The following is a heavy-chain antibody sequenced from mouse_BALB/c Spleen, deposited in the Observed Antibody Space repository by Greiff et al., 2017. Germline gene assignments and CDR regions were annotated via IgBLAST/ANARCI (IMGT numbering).Heavy chain of an antibody. CDR3: AVGNYYAMDD. D-gene: IGHD4-1*01. CDR2: IYPGSGST. J-gene: IGHJ4*01. Sequence: QVQLQQSGPELVKPGASVKMSCKAPGYTFTDYVISWVKQRTGQGLEWIGEIYPGSGSTYYNEKFKGKATLTADKSSNTAYMQLSSLTSEDSAVYFCAVGNYYAMDDWGQGTSVTVSS. CDR1: GYTFTDYV. V-gene: IGHV1-77*01.